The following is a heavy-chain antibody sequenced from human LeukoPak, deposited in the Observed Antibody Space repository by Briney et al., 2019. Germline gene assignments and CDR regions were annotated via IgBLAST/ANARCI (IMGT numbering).Heavy chain of an antibody. J-gene: IGHJ4*02. V-gene: IGHV3-9*01. CDR2: ISWNSGTI. CDR1: GFTFDNSA. Sequence: PGGSLRLSCAASGFTFDNSAMYWVRHFPGKGLEWISGISWNSGTIDYASSVKGRFTISRDNAENSLYLQMNSLSTEDTAFYYCAKGLSSIPVRGPLDYWGQGALVTVSS. D-gene: IGHD6-6*01. CDR3: AKGLSSIPVRGPLDY.